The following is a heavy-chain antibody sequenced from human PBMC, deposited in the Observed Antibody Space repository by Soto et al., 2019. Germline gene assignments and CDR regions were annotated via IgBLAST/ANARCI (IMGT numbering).Heavy chain of an antibody. J-gene: IGHJ4*02. Sequence: EVQLLESGGGLEQPGGSLRLSCAALGFTFSSYAMSWVRQPPGKGLEWVSGISGSGGITYYADYVKGRFTVSRDNSKNTLYLQMNSLRAEDTAVYYCAKAPGAAAAAYYFDYWGQGTLVTVSS. D-gene: IGHD2-2*01. CDR1: GFTFSSYA. CDR2: ISGSGGIT. CDR3: AKAPGAAAAAYYFDY. V-gene: IGHV3-23*01.